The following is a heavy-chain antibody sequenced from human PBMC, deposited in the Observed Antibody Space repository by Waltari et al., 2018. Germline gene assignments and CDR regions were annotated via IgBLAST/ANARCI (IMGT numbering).Heavy chain of an antibody. D-gene: IGHD3-10*01. Sequence: VQLKKWGAGMLKTSETLSITRAVYGGTFSGYYWSWIRPTPGKGLEWIGEINHSGSTNYNPSLKSRVTISVDTSKNQFSLKLSSVTAADTAVYYCARSPRRITMVRGVPAFDYWGQGTLVTVSS. CDR1: GGTFSGYY. V-gene: IGHV4-34*01. CDR3: ARSPRRITMVRGVPAFDY. J-gene: IGHJ4*02. CDR2: INHSGST.